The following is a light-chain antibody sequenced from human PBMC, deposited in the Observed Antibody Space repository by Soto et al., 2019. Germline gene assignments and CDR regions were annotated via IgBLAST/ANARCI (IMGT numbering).Light chain of an antibody. J-gene: IGKJ1*01. CDR1: QSVSSS. CDR3: QQRANWPRT. V-gene: IGKV3-11*01. CDR2: DAS. Sequence: DIVLTQSPATMSLSPGEKASLXXRTSQSVSSSLAWYQQKPGQAPSLXIYDASNRATGIPARFSGSGSGTDFTLTIGSLEPEDFAVYYCQQRANWPRTFGQGTKVDIK.